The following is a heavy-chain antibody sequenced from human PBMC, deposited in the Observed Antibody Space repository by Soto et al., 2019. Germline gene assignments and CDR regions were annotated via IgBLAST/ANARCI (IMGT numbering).Heavy chain of an antibody. J-gene: IGHJ6*02. CDR1: GGTFSSYA. V-gene: IGHV1-69*06. Sequence: SVKVSCKASGGTFSSYAISWVRQAPGQGLEWMGGIIPIFGTANYAQKFQGRVTITADKSTSTAYMELNSLKTEDTAVYYCTTVAGYCSGPRCPVWGQGTTVTVSS. CDR2: IIPIFGTA. D-gene: IGHD2-15*01. CDR3: TTVAGYCSGPRCPV.